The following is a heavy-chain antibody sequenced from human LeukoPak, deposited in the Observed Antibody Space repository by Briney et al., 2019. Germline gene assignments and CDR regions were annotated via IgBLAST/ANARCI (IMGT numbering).Heavy chain of an antibody. CDR1: GFPFSSYE. D-gene: IGHD1-1*01. CDR2: ISKSGSDT. J-gene: IGHJ4*02. Sequence: PGGSLRLSCAASGFPFSSYEMNWVRQAPGKGLEWVSYISKSGSDTNFAESVKGRFTISRDNAKNSQYLQMNSLRGEDTAVYYCARVGATGTADYWGQGTLVTVS. V-gene: IGHV3-48*03. CDR3: ARVGATGTADY.